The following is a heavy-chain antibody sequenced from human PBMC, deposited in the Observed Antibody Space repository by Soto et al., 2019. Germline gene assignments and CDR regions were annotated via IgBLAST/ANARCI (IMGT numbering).Heavy chain of an antibody. J-gene: IGHJ4*02. CDR1: GFSLSSTRMV. CDR2: IYWDDDK. CDR3: AHIVVAGLGYYFDY. Sequence: QITLKESGPTRVKPTQTLTLTCTLSGFSLSSTRMVVGWIRRPPGKALEWLALIYWDDDKRYSPFLKSRLTITKDTSKNQVVLTMSNMDPVDTARYYCAHIVVAGLGYYFDYWGQGTLVTVSS. V-gene: IGHV2-5*02. D-gene: IGHD6-19*01.